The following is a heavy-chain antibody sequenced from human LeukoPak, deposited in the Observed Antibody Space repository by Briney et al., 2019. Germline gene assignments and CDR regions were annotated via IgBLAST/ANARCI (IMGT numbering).Heavy chain of an antibody. Sequence: ASVTVSCKASGHTFTSYYMHWVRQASGQGLEWMGIINPSGGSTSYAQKFQGRVTMTRDTSTSTVYMELSSLRSEDTAVYYCASSSVVTAIPRDWYFDLWGRGTLVTVSS. CDR3: ASSSVVTAIPRDWYFDL. J-gene: IGHJ2*01. D-gene: IGHD2-21*02. CDR1: GHTFTSYY. CDR2: INPSGGST. V-gene: IGHV1-46*01.